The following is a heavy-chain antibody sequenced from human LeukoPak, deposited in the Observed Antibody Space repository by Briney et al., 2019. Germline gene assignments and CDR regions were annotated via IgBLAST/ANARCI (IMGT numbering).Heavy chain of an antibody. Sequence: RGESLKISCKGSGYSFTSYSIGWVRQMPGKGLEWMGIIYPGDSDTRYSPSFQGQVTISADKSISTAYLQWSSLKASDTAMYYCAGLIGYCSGGSCPLGPYYFDYWGQGTLVTVSS. J-gene: IGHJ4*02. V-gene: IGHV5-51*01. D-gene: IGHD2-15*01. CDR2: IYPGDSDT. CDR3: AGLIGYCSGGSCPLGPYYFDY. CDR1: GYSFTSYS.